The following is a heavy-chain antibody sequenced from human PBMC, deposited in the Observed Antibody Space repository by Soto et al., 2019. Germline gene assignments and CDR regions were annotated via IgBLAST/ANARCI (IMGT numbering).Heavy chain of an antibody. CDR1: GFTFSSYA. CDR3: VRTAMVVNDAFDI. Sequence: QVQLVESGGGVVQPGRSLRLSCAASGFTFSSYAMHWVRQAPGKGLGWVAVISYDGSNKYYADSVKGRFTISRDNSKNTLYLQMNSLRAEDTAVYYCVRTAMVVNDAFDIWGQGTMVTVSS. V-gene: IGHV3-30-3*01. J-gene: IGHJ3*02. D-gene: IGHD5-18*01. CDR2: ISYDGSNK.